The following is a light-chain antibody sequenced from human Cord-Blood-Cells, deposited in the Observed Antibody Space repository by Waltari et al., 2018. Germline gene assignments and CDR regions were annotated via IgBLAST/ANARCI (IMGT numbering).Light chain of an antibody. CDR3: QQSDSTPHT. J-gene: IGKJ1*01. CDR2: DAS. V-gene: IGKV1-39*01. Sequence: DIQMTKSPSSLSASVGDRVPITCQASQDISNYLNWYQQKPGKAPKLLIYDASSLESGVPSRFSGSGSGTDFTLTISSLQPEDIATYYCQQSDSTPHTFGEGTKVEIK. CDR1: QDISNY.